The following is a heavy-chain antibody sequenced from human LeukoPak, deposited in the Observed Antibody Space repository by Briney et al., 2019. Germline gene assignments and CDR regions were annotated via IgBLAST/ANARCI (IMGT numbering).Heavy chain of an antibody. J-gene: IGHJ5*02. CDR3: TGPIDCIGGDCFELT. CDR1: GFSFSGSA. Sequence: GGSLRLSCAVTGFSFSGSAIHWVRQASGKGLEWVGQIRSRANNYATAYAASVKGRFTISRDDSKNTACLQMNSLKTEDTAVYYCTGPIDCIGGDCFELTWGQGTLVTVSS. D-gene: IGHD2-21*02. V-gene: IGHV3-73*01. CDR2: IRSRANNYAT.